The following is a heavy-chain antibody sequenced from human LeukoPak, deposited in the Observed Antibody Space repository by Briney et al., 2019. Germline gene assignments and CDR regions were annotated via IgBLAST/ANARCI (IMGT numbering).Heavy chain of an antibody. D-gene: IGHD3-10*01. Sequence: GGSLRLSCAASGFTFSSYAKSWVRQAPGKGLEWVSAISGSGGSTYYADSVKGRFTISRDNSKNTLYLQMNSLRAEDTAVYYCAKTGVLLWFGEFPPFDYWGQGTLVTVSS. CDR1: GFTFSSYA. CDR3: AKTGVLLWFGEFPPFDY. V-gene: IGHV3-23*01. J-gene: IGHJ4*02. CDR2: ISGSGGST.